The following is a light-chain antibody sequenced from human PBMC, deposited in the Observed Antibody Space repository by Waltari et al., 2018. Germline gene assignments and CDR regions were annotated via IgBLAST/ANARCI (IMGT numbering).Light chain of an antibody. Sequence: DIQMTQSPSTLSASVGEGVTITCRASQSIGRWLAWYQQKPGKAPKLLMYQASSLERGVPSRFSGGGSGTEFTLTISSLQPDDFATYYCQQYNTYSWTFGQGTKVEIK. CDR1: QSIGRW. CDR3: QQYNTYSWT. V-gene: IGKV1-5*03. J-gene: IGKJ1*01. CDR2: QAS.